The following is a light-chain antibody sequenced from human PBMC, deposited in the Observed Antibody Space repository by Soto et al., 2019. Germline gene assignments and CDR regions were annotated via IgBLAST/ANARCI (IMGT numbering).Light chain of an antibody. CDR2: EAS. Sequence: DIQMTQSPSSLSASVGDRVTITCQASQAINDYLTWYQQKPGKAPKLLIYEASNLETGVPSRFSGSGSGTHFTFTISSLQPEDIATYYCQQYDNLPITFGQGTQLEIK. V-gene: IGKV1-33*01. CDR3: QQYDNLPIT. CDR1: QAINDY. J-gene: IGKJ5*01.